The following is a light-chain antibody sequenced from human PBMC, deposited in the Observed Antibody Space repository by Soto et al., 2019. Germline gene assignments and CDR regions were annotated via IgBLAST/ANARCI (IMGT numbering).Light chain of an antibody. J-gene: IGKJ1*01. CDR1: QSVSSSY. CDR2: GAS. CDR3: QQYCRSWWT. V-gene: IGKV3-20*01. Sequence: DIVLTQSPGTLSLSPGERATLSCRTSQSVSSSYLACYQQKPGQATRLLIYGASSRATGLPDTFSGSGASTDFTITISRLEPEEFAVYYCQQYCRSWWTDGQGTKLEIK.